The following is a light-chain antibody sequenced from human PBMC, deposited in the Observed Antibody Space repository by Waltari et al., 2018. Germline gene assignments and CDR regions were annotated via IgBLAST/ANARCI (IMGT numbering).Light chain of an antibody. J-gene: IGKJ1*01. V-gene: IGKV3-15*01. CDR1: QSVSSN. CDR2: GAS. Sequence: EIVMTQSPATLSVSPGERATLSCRASQSVSSNLAWYQQKPGQAPRLLIYGASTRATGIPARFSGCGSGTEFTLTISSLQSEDFAVYYCQQYNNWPPAGTFGQGTKVEIK. CDR3: QQYNNWPPAGT.